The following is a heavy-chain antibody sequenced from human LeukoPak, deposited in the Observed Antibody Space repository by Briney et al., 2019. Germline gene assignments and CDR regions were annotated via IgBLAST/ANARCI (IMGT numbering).Heavy chain of an antibody. CDR3: ARDAVAGGGGAFDI. V-gene: IGHV3-21*01. CDR2: ISSSSSYI. J-gene: IGHJ3*02. D-gene: IGHD4-23*01. Sequence: GGSLRLSCAASGFTFSSYSMNWDRQAPGKGLEWVSSISSSSSYIYYADSVKGRFTISRDNAKNSLYLQMNSLTAEDTAVYYCARDAVAGGGGAFDIWGQGTMVTVSS. CDR1: GFTFSSYS.